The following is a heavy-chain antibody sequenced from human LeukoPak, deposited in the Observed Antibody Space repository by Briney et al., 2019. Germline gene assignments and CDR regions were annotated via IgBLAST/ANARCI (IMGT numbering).Heavy chain of an antibody. CDR1: GFTFSTYA. D-gene: IGHD6-19*01. CDR3: AKDQYKQWLESNYYGMDV. V-gene: IGHV3-23*01. CDR2: ISGGRGSP. Sequence: GGSLRLSCAASGFTFSTYAMGWVRQAPGKGLEWVSLISGGRGSPYYADSVRGRFTISRDNSKNTLYLQMNSLRAEDTAVYYCAKDQYKQWLESNYYGMDVWGQGTTVTVSS. J-gene: IGHJ6*02.